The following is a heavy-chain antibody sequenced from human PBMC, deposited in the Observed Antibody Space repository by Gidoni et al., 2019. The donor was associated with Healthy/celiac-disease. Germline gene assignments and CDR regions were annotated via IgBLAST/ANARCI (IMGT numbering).Heavy chain of an antibody. CDR2: IRGSGGST. CDR3: AKGVTVTVNGDFDY. CDR1: GFTFRSYA. D-gene: IGHD4-17*01. J-gene: IGHJ4*02. V-gene: IGHV3-23*01. Sequence: EVQLLESGGGLVQPGGSLRLSCAASGFTFRSYAITWFRQAPGQGLGWVSAIRGSGGSTYYADSVKGRFTISRDNSKNTLYLQMNSLRAEDTAVYYCAKGVTVTVNGDFDYWGQGTLVTVSS.